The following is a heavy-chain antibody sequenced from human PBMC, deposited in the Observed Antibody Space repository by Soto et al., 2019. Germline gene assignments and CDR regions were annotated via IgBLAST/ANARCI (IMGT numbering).Heavy chain of an antibody. Sequence: SVKVSCKASGGTFSSYTISWVRQAPGQGLEWMGRMIPILGIANYAQKFQGRVTITADKSTSTAYMELSSLRSEDTAVYYCARSFGTSYDYWGQGTLVTVSS. CDR2: MIPILGIA. V-gene: IGHV1-69*02. D-gene: IGHD2-2*01. CDR1: GGTFSSYT. J-gene: IGHJ4*02. CDR3: ARSFGTSYDY.